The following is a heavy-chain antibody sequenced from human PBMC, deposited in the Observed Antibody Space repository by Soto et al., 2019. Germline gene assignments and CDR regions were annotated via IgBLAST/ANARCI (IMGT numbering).Heavy chain of an antibody. J-gene: IGHJ6*03. D-gene: IGHD2-2*01. V-gene: IGHV4-4*02. CDR3: AREVPAATYYYYYYMDV. CDR1: SGSISSSNW. Sequence: SETLSLTCAVSSGSISSSNWWSWVRQPPGKGLEWIGEIYHSGSTNYNPYLKSRVTISVDKSKNQFSLKLSSVTAADTAVYYCAREVPAATYYYYYYMDVWGKGTTVTVSS. CDR2: IYHSGST.